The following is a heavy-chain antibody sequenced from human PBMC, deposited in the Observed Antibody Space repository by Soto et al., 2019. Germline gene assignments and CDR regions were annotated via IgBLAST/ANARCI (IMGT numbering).Heavy chain of an antibody. CDR2: ISHDASGT. Sequence: QGQLMESGGGVVLPGRSLRLSCAASGLPFSGYAMHWVRQAPGKGLEWVATISHDASGTFYAASVKGRFTISRDDSKKMLFLQMNSLGPAATAVSHCARVAYGVSLGQGFAPWGQGTLVTVSS. J-gene: IGHJ5*02. CDR3: ARVAYGVSLGQGFAP. CDR1: GLPFSGYA. V-gene: IGHV3-30-3*01. D-gene: IGHD3-16*01.